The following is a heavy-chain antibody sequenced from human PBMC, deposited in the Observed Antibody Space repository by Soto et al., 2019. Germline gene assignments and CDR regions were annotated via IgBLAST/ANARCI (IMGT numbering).Heavy chain of an antibody. Sequence: GGSLRLSCAASGFTFSSYAMSWVRQAPGKGLEWVSAISGSGGSTYYAGSVKGRFTISRDNSKNTLYLQMNSLRAEDTAVYYCAKADYCSSTSCPKLGGMDVWGQGTTVTVSS. D-gene: IGHD2-2*01. CDR2: ISGSGGST. V-gene: IGHV3-23*01. J-gene: IGHJ6*02. CDR3: AKADYCSSTSCPKLGGMDV. CDR1: GFTFSSYA.